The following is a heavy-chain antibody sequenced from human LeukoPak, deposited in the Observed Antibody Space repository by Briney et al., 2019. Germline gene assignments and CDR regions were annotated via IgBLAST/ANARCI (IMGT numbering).Heavy chain of an antibody. Sequence: KPSETLSLTCTVSGGSISSSSYYWGWIRQPPGKGLEWIGSIYYSGSTYYNPSLKSRVTISVDTSKNQFSLKLSSVTAADTAVYYCARDYGGNFGRDAFDIWGQGTMVTVSS. V-gene: IGHV4-39*02. J-gene: IGHJ3*02. CDR2: IYYSGST. D-gene: IGHD4-23*01. CDR1: GGSISSSSYY. CDR3: ARDYGGNFGRDAFDI.